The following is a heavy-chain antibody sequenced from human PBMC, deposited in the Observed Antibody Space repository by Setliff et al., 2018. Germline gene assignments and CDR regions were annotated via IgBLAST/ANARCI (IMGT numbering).Heavy chain of an antibody. J-gene: IGHJ4*02. D-gene: IGHD3-3*01. CDR1: GGSVDRDY. CDR3: ARAYTPWSGSPRRYFDY. Sequence: SETLSLTCSVSGGSVDRDYWSWIRQPPGKGLEWIGYIHYSGNTNYNPSLKSRVTISFITSKNQISLKLSSVTPADTAVYFCARAYTPWSGSPRRYFDYWGQGALVTVSS. CDR2: IHYSGNT. V-gene: IGHV4-59*02.